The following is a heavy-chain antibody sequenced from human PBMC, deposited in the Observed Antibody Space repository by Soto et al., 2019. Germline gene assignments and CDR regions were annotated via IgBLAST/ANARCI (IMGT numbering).Heavy chain of an antibody. CDR2: IYYRGNT. V-gene: IGHV4-39*01. Sequence: QLQLQASGPGLVKPSETLSLTCSVSGDSINSDNYYWGWIRQPPGKGLEWIGSIYYRGNTYYNPSLKPRVTISLDKSKSQFSLKLNSVTAADSAVYFCARLGGLATISYYFDYWGQGTLVTVSS. CDR1: GDSINSDNYY. CDR3: ARLGGLATISYYFDY. D-gene: IGHD3-16*01. J-gene: IGHJ4*02.